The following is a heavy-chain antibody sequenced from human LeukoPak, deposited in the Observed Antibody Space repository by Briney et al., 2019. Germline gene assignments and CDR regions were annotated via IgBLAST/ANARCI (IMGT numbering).Heavy chain of an antibody. V-gene: IGHV1-8*01. J-gene: IGHJ5*02. CDR3: ARGVQVVRSRGYYNWFDP. D-gene: IGHD2-21*01. Sequence: ASVKVSCKASGYTFTSYDINWVRQATGQGLEWMGWMNPNSGNTGYAQKFQGRVTMTRNTSLSTAYMELSSLSSEDTAVYSCARGVQVVRSRGYYNWFDPWGQGTLVTVSS. CDR1: GYTFTSYD. CDR2: MNPNSGNT.